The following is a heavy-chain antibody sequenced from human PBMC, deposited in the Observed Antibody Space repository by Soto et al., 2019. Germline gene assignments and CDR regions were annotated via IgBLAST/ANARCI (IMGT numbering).Heavy chain of an antibody. D-gene: IGHD2-2*01. CDR1: GGSFIGYY. CDR3: ARLHGYCISSSCHGHYAMDV. CDR2: INHSGNT. V-gene: IGHV4-34*01. Sequence: SETLSLTCAVYGGSFIGYYWSWILQPPWKGLEWIGEINHSGNTNYNPSLKSRVTISVDTSKNQFSLKLSSVTAADTAVYYCARLHGYCISSSCHGHYAMDVWGHGTTVTVSS. J-gene: IGHJ6*02.